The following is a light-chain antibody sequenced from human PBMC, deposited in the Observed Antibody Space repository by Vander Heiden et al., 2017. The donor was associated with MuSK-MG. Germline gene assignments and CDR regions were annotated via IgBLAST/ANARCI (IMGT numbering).Light chain of an antibody. J-gene: IGKJ1*01. CDR1: QGISSY. V-gene: IGKV1-9*01. CDR2: DAS. Sequence: DIQLAQTPSLLSASVGDRVTITCRASQGISSYLAWYQQKPGKAPNRLIYDASTMQSGVPSRFSGSGCGTEFTLTISSLQPEDFATYYCQQRNSFPRTFGQGTKVEIK. CDR3: QQRNSFPRT.